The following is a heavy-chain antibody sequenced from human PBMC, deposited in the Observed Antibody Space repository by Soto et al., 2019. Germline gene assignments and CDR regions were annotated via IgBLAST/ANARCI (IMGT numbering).Heavy chain of an antibody. V-gene: IGHV1-69*13. Sequence: SVKVSCKASGGTFSSYAISWVRQAPGQGLEWMGGIIAIFGTANYAQKFQGRVTITADESTSTAYMELSSLRSEDTAVYYCARAASAYYYYYGMDVWGQGTTVTVSS. CDR2: IIAIFGTA. CDR1: GGTFSSYA. CDR3: ARAASAYYYYYGMDV. J-gene: IGHJ6*02.